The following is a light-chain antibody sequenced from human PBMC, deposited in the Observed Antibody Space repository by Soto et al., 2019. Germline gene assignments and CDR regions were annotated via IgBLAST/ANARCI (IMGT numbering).Light chain of an antibody. CDR1: QSVSSY. CDR2: RAS. V-gene: IGKV3-15*01. J-gene: IGKJ2*01. Sequence: EIVMTQSPATLSVSPGGRATLSCRASQSVSSYLAGYQQRPGQPPRLLIYRASTRATGVPARFSGSGSGTEFSLTISSLQSEDFALYYCQQYSTWPPRYTFGQGTKLEI. CDR3: QQYSTWPPRYT.